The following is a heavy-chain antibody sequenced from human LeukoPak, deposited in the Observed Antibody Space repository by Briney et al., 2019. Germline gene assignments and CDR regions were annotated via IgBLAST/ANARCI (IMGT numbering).Heavy chain of an antibody. J-gene: IGHJ4*02. V-gene: IGHV1-69*05. D-gene: IGHD6-19*01. CDR1: GGTFSSYA. CDR3: ARGVVRGGWYHLFDY. Sequence: SVKVSCKASGGTFSSYAISWVRQAPGQGLEWMGGIIPIFGTANYAQKFQGRVTITRNTSISTAYMELSSLRSEDTAVYYCARGVVRGGWYHLFDYWGQGTLVTVSS. CDR2: IIPIFGTA.